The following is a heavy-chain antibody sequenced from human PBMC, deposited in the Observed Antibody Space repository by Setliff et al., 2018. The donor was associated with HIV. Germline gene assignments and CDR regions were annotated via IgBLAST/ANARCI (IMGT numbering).Heavy chain of an antibody. CDR1: GATFSNSA. CDR2: SIPLFRTV. CDR3: ASVSGYCRNGDCYIGVHKNPDKYFYDY. Sequence: GASVKVSCKASGATFSNSALTWVRQAPGQGLEWMGGSIPLFRTVNYAQKFQGRLTICTDELMTTAYMELSSLKSEDTADYYCASVSGYCRNGDCYIGVHKNPDKYFYDYWGQGTLVTVSS. D-gene: IGHD2-8*01. V-gene: IGHV1-69*05. J-gene: IGHJ4*02.